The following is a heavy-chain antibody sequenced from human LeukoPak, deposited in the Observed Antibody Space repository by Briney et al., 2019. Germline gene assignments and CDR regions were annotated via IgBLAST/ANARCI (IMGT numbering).Heavy chain of an antibody. V-gene: IGHV1-69*13. Sequence: ASVKVSCKASGGTFSSYAISWVRQAPGQGLEWMGGIIPIFGTANYAQKFQGRVTITADESTSTAYMELSSLRSEDTAVYYCASSVLVRGVIIGPDYWGQGTLVTVSS. CDR3: ASSVLVRGVIIGPDY. D-gene: IGHD3-10*01. J-gene: IGHJ4*02. CDR1: GGTFSSYA. CDR2: IIPIFGTA.